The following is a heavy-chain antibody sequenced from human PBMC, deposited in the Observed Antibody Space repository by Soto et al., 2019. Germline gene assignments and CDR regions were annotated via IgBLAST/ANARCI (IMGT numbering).Heavy chain of an antibody. CDR2: ISYDGSNK. Sequence: PGGSLRLSCAASGFTFSSYGMHWVRQAPGKGLEWVAVISYDGSNKYYADSVKGRFTISRDNSKNTLYLQMNSLRAEDTAVYYCAKDLSPGSSSWYNWFDPWGQGTLVTVSS. V-gene: IGHV3-30*18. CDR3: AKDLSPGSSSWYNWFDP. CDR1: GFTFSSYG. D-gene: IGHD6-13*01. J-gene: IGHJ5*02.